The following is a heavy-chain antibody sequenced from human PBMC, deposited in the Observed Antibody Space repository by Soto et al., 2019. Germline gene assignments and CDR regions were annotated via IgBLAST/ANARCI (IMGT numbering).Heavy chain of an antibody. V-gene: IGHV3-23*01. CDR3: AKGDSDYYFDS. Sequence: GGSLRLSCAASGFAFSSYAMSWVRQAPGKGLEWVSAISGSGSNGFYTDSVKGRFIISRDNSKNTLYLQMNSLRVDDTALYFCAKGDSDYYFDSLGQGTLVTVSS. D-gene: IGHD4-4*01. J-gene: IGHJ4*02. CDR2: ISGSGSNG. CDR1: GFAFSSYA.